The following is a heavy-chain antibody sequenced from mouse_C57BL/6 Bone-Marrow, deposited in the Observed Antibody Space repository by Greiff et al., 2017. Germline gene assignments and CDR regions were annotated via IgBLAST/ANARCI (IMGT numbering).Heavy chain of an antibody. D-gene: IGHD2-4*01. CDR3: TRGYDYDQGYYFDY. V-gene: IGHV1-5*01. CDR2: IYPGTSDS. J-gene: IGHJ2*01. Sequence: EVQLQQSGTVLARPGASVKMSCKTSGYTFTSYWMHWVKQRPGQGLEWIGAIYPGTSDSSSNQKFKGKAKLTAVTSASTAYMGLGNLKNEDSAVYYSTRGYDYDQGYYFDYWGQGTTLTVSS. CDR1: GYTFTSYW.